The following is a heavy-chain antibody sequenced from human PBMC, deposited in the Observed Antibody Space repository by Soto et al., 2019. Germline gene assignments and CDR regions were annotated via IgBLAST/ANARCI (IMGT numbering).Heavy chain of an antibody. J-gene: IGHJ4*02. D-gene: IGHD3-10*01. Sequence: SQTLGLTCAVYGWSFSGYYLSWIRHPPGKGLEWIGEINHSGSTNYNPSLNSRLTVYVDTSKNQFSLKLSSVTAADTAVYYCASLRVRGVRSPIDYRGQRTLVTVSS. V-gene: IGHV4-34*01. CDR3: ASLRVRGVRSPIDY. CDR1: GWSFSGYY. CDR2: INHSGST.